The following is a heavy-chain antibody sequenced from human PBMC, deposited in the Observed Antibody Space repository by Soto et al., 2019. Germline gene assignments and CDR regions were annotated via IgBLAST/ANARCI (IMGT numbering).Heavy chain of an antibody. Sequence: QVQLVQSGAEVKKPGSSVKVSCKASGGTFSSYAISWVRQAPGQGLEWMGGIIPIFGTANYAQKFQGRVTITADESTSTAYMELSSLRSEDTAVYYCARDQVDTAMPITKYYYYGMDVWGQGTTVTVSS. V-gene: IGHV1-69*01. CDR2: IIPIFGTA. CDR3: ARDQVDTAMPITKYYYYGMDV. J-gene: IGHJ6*02. D-gene: IGHD5-18*01. CDR1: GGTFSSYA.